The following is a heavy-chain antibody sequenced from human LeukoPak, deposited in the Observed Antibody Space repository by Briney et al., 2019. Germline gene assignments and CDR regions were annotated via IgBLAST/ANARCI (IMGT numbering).Heavy chain of an antibody. V-gene: IGHV1-69*06. J-gene: IGHJ4*02. CDR1: GGTFSSYA. CDR3: AREGRGPTTVDY. CDR2: IIPIFGTA. D-gene: IGHD4-17*01. Sequence: SVKVSCKASGGTFSSYAISWVRQAPGQGLEWMGGIIPIFGTANYAQKFQGRVTITADKSTSTAYMELSSLRSEDTAVYYCAREGRGPTTVDYWGQGTLVTVSS.